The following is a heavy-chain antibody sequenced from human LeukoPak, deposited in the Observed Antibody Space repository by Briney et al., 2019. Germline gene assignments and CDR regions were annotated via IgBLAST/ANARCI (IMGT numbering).Heavy chain of an antibody. V-gene: IGHV3-21*01. D-gene: IGHD1-7*01. J-gene: IGHJ4*02. CDR3: IRDGGGTTPYDC. Sequence: GGSLRLSCAASTFTFSSYSMNWVRQAPGKGLEWVSSISSSSSYIYYSDSVKGRFTISRDNAKNSLYLQMNSLRAEDTAVYYCIRDGGGTTPYDCWGQGTLVTVSS. CDR2: ISSSSSYI. CDR1: TFTFSSYS.